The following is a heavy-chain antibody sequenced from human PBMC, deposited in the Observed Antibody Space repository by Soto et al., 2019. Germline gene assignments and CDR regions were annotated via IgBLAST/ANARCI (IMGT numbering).Heavy chain of an antibody. J-gene: IGHJ4*02. CDR3: AHRVLRTVFGLVTTTAIYFDF. D-gene: IGHD3-3*01. V-gene: IGHV2-5*02. CDR1: GFSLTTSGVG. CDR2: IYWDDDK. Sequence: QITLNESGPTVVRPTETLTLTCRFSGFSLTTSGVGVGWVRQSPGKAPEWLALIYWDDDKRYSESLKSRLTIPKDTSKNQVVLTVANVDPTDTATYYCAHRVLRTVFGLVTTTAIYFDFWGQGTPVAVSS.